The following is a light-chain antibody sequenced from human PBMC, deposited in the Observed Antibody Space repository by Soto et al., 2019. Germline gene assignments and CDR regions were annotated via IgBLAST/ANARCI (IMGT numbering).Light chain of an antibody. CDR1: SXDVGGYNY. J-gene: IGLJ1*01. Sequence: QSVLTQPASVSGSPGQSITISCTGTSXDVGGYNYVSWYQHHPGKAPKLMIYEVSDRPSGVSNRFSGSKSGNTASLTISGLQAEDEADYYCSSYTGSNIRYVFGTGTKVTVL. CDR3: SSYTGSNIRYV. CDR2: EVS. V-gene: IGLV2-14*01.